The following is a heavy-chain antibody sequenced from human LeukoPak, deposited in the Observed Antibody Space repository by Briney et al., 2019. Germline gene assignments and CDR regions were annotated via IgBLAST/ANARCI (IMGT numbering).Heavy chain of an antibody. V-gene: IGHV3-23*01. CDR3: ARDTSLDP. CDR1: GFTIMNSA. J-gene: IGHJ5*02. CDR2: INGTAIDT. Sequence: RGSLRLSCAASGFTIMNSAMNWVRQAPGKGLEWVSAINGTAIDTDYADSVKGRFTISRDYSKNILYLQMNSLRVEDTAVYYCARDTSLDPWGQGTLVTVSS.